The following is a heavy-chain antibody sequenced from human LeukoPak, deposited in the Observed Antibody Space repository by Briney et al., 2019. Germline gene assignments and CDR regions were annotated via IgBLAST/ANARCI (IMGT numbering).Heavy chain of an antibody. V-gene: IGHV4-59*01. CDR1: GGSISSYY. Sequence: SETLSLTCTVSGGSISSYYWSWIRQPPGKGLEWIGYIYYSGSTSYNPSLKSRVTISVDTSKKQFSLKLSSVTAADTAVYYCARGRAVRGVIDYWGQGTLVTVSS. CDR2: IYYSGST. D-gene: IGHD3-10*01. CDR3: ARGRAVRGVIDY. J-gene: IGHJ4*02.